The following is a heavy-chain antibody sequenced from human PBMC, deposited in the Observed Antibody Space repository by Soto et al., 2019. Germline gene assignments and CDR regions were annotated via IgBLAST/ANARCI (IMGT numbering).Heavy chain of an antibody. CDR1: GDSVSSNSVT. CDR3: ARGAFISGRPSDY. J-gene: IGHJ4*02. Sequence: SQTLLLTCAISGDSVSSNSVTWNWIRQSPSRGLEWLGRTYYRSKWYTDYAISVRGRIIINPDTSRNQFSLQLNSVTPEDTAVYYCARGAFISGRPSDYWGQGTLVTVSS. D-gene: IGHD6-19*01. V-gene: IGHV6-1*01. CDR2: TYYRSKWYT.